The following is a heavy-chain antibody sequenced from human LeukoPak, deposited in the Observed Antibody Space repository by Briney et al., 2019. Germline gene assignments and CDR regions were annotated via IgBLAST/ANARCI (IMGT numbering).Heavy chain of an antibody. V-gene: IGHV3-23*01. D-gene: IGHD3-9*01. Sequence: GGSLRLSCAASGFTFSSYAMSWVRQAPGKGLEWVSAISGSGGSTYYADSVKGRFTISRDNSKNTLYLQMNSLRAEDTAVYYCARAPYDILTGYHLYYFDYWGQGTLVTVSS. J-gene: IGHJ4*02. CDR2: ISGSGGST. CDR1: GFTFSSYA. CDR3: ARAPYDILTGYHLYYFDY.